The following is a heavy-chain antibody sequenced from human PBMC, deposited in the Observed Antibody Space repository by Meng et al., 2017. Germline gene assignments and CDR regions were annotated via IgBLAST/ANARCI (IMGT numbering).Heavy chain of an antibody. J-gene: IGHJ4*02. V-gene: IGHV4-61*01. D-gene: IGHD7-27*01. CDR3: ARDGRSWD. Sequence: QEGGPGLVRPPDALALTCTVSGGSVSSGSYYWSWIRQPPGKGLEWIGYIYYSGSTNYNPYLKSRVTISVDKSKNQFSLKLSSVTAADTAVYYCARDGRSWDWGQGTLVTVSS. CDR2: IYYSGST. CDR1: GGSVSSGSYY.